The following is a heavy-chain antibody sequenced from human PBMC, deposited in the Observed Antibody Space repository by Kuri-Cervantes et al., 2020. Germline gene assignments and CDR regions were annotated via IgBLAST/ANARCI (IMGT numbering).Heavy chain of an antibody. Sequence: GESLKISCAASGFSFSDYNMNWVRQAPGRGLEWVSSISGGSSFIDYADSVKGRFTVSRDNAKESLYPQMNSLRDEDTAVYYCARDQGRELSPLDCWGQGTLVTDSS. J-gene: IGHJ4*02. CDR2: ISGGSSFI. CDR3: ARDQGRELSPLDC. CDR1: GFSFSDYN. D-gene: IGHD3-10*01. V-gene: IGHV3-21*01.